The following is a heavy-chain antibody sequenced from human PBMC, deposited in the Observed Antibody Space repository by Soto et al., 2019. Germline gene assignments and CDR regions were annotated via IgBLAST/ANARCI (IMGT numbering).Heavy chain of an antibody. CDR3: ARSMFYSDGSNYSPFDY. CDR1: GGSVSSGNYY. CDR2: FYYTGSI. D-gene: IGHD3-22*01. J-gene: IGHJ4*02. Sequence: SETLSLTCTVSGGSVSSGNYYWSWLRQPPGKGLEWIGYFYYTGSINYNPSLNSRVTISIDASKNQFSLRLSSVTAADTAVYYCARSMFYSDGSNYSPFDYWGQGTLVTSPQ. V-gene: IGHV4-61*01.